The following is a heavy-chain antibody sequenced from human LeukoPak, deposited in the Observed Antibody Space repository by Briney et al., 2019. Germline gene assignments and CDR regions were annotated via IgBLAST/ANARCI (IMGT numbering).Heavy chain of an antibody. Sequence: SETLSLTCAVYGGSFSSYYWSWIRQPPGKGLEWIGEINHSGSTNYNPSLKSRVTISVDTSKNRFSLKLSSVTAADTAVYYCARTRDIVVVPAAISSSRWFDPWGQGTLVTVSS. CDR3: ARTRDIVVVPAAISSSRWFDP. D-gene: IGHD2-2*01. CDR2: INHSGST. V-gene: IGHV4-34*01. CDR1: GGSFSSYY. J-gene: IGHJ5*02.